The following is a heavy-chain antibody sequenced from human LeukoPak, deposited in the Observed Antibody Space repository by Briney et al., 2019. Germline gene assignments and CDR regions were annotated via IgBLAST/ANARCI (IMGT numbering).Heavy chain of an antibody. CDR1: GGSISSSSYY. V-gene: IGHV4-39*07. CDR3: PLTLVAATPGIIDY. Sequence: PSETLSLTCTVSGGSISSSSYYWGWIRQPPGKGLEWIGSIYYSGSTYYNPSLKSRVTISVDTSKNQFSLKLSSVTAADTAVYYCPLTLVAATPGIIDYWGQGTLVTVSS. D-gene: IGHD2-15*01. J-gene: IGHJ4*02. CDR2: IYYSGST.